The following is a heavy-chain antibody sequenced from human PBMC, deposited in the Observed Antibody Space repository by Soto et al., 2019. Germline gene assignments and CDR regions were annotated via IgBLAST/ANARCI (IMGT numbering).Heavy chain of an antibody. CDR1: GGSFSGYY. V-gene: IGHV4-34*01. Sequence: SETLSLTCAVYGGSFSGYYWSWIRQPPGKGLEWIGEINHSGSTNYNPSLKSRVTISVDTSKNQFSLKLSSVTAADTAVYYCARVTVTTFYYYYYYMDGWGKGTTVTVSS. D-gene: IGHD4-17*01. J-gene: IGHJ6*03. CDR3: ARVTVTTFYYYYYYMDG. CDR2: INHSGST.